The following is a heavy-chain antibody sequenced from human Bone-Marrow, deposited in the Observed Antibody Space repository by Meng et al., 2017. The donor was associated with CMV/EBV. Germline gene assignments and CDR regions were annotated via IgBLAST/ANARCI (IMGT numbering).Heavy chain of an antibody. J-gene: IGHJ4*02. CDR3: ARYRNRCYFDY. CDR1: GFTVSSNY. Sequence: GESLKISCAASGFTVSSNYMSWVRQAPGKGLEWVSVIYSGGSTYYADSVKGRFTISRDNSKNTLYLQMNSLRAEDTAVYYCARYRNRCYFDYWGQGTLVTSPQ. D-gene: IGHD2-8*01. CDR2: IYSGGST. V-gene: IGHV3-66*02.